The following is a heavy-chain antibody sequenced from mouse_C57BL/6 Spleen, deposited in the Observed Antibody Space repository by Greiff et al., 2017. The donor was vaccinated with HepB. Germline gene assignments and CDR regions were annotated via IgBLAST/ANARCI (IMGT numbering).Heavy chain of an antibody. CDR1: GYTFTSYW. J-gene: IGHJ1*03. V-gene: IGHV1-64*01. CDR2: IHPNSGST. CDR3: ARSGDHWYFDV. D-gene: IGHD3-2*02. Sequence: QVQLQQPGAELVKPGASVKLSCKASGYTFTSYWMHWVKQRPGQGLEWIGMIHPNSGSTNYNEKFKSKATLTVDKSSSTAYMQLSSLTSEDSAVYYCARSGDHWYFDVWGTGTTVTVSS.